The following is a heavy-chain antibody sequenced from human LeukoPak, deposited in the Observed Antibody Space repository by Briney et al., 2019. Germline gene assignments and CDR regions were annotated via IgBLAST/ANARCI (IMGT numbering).Heavy chain of an antibody. J-gene: IGHJ4*02. CDR2: IIPMFGIA. D-gene: IGHD6-19*01. V-gene: IGHV1-69*01. CDR3: ARDRPYTGGWRGFDY. Sequence: SVKVSCTASGGTFSRYAISGVRQAPGQGLEWMGGIIPMFGIANYAQKFQGRVTITADESTSTAYMELSSLRSEDTAVYYCARDRPYTGGWRGFDYWGQGTLVTVSS. CDR1: GGTFSRYA.